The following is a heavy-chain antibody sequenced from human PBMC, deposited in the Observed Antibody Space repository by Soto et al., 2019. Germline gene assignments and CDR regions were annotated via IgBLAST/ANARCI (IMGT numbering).Heavy chain of an antibody. CDR2: IYYSGST. CDR3: ARVMVRGVAAESPYYYYGMDV. Sequence: SETLSLTCTVSGGSISSYYWSWIRQPPGKGLEWIGYIYYSGSTNYNPSLKSRVTISVDTSKNQFSLKLSSVTAADTAVYYCARVMVRGVAAESPYYYYGMDVWGQGTTVTSP. J-gene: IGHJ6*02. CDR1: GGSISSYY. V-gene: IGHV4-59*01. D-gene: IGHD3-10*01.